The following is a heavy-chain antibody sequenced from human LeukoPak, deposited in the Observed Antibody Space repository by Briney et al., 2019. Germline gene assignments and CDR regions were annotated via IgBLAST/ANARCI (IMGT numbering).Heavy chain of an antibody. Sequence: GGSLRLSCAASGFTFDDYAMHWVRLAPGKGLEWVSLISGDGGGTNYADSVKGRFTISRDNAKNSLYLQMNSLRAEDTALYYCARTNYYDISGYDYWGQGTLVTVSS. CDR2: ISGDGGGT. V-gene: IGHV3-43*02. D-gene: IGHD3-22*01. CDR1: GFTFDDYA. CDR3: ARTNYYDISGYDY. J-gene: IGHJ4*02.